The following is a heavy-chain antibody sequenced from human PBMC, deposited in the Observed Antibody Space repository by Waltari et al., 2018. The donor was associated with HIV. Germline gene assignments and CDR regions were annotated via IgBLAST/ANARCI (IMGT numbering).Heavy chain of an antibody. Sequence: EVQLVESGGGLVKPGGSLRLPCAVAGFPFSTFPLGWVRQAPGKGLEWVSCSSSSSRYIYYADSVKGRFTISRDNAKNSLFLQMDSLRAEDTAVYYCARDGARQWLVQGGFDYWGQGALVTVSS. CDR1: GFPFSTFP. J-gene: IGHJ4*02. V-gene: IGHV3-21*01. CDR2: SSSSSRYI. D-gene: IGHD6-19*01. CDR3: ARDGARQWLVQGGFDY.